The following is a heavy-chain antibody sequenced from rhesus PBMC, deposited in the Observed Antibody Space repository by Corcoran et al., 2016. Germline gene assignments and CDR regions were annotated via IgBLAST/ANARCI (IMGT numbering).Heavy chain of an antibody. V-gene: IGHV4-173*01. J-gene: IGHJ6*01. CDR1: GGSISSHY. CDR2: IAGSGGST. D-gene: IGHD6-25*01. CDR3: ARGESGSWNARGYGLDS. Sequence: QLQLQESGPGLVKPSETLSLTCAVSGGSISSHYWCWIRHTRGKGLEWIGRIAGSGGSTDYNPSLKRRVTLSTDTAKNQCSLKVSSVTVVDTARYYCARGESGSWNARGYGLDSWGQGVVVTVSS.